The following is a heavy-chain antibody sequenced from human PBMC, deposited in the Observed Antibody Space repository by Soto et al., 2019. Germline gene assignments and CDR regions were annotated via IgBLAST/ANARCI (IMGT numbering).Heavy chain of an antibody. CDR3: ARGFYSGSYFDY. D-gene: IGHD1-26*01. J-gene: IGHJ4*02. V-gene: IGHV4-30-2*01. Sequence: PSETLSLTCAVSGGSISSGGYSWSWIRQPPGKGLEWIGYIYHSGSTYYNPSLKSRVTISVDRSKNQFSLKLSSVTAADTAVYYCARGFYSGSYFDYWGQGTLVTVSS. CDR1: GGSISSGGYS. CDR2: IYHSGST.